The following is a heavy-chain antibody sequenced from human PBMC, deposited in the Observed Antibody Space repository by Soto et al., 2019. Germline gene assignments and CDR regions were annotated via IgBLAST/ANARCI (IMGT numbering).Heavy chain of an antibody. D-gene: IGHD6-13*01. CDR2: ISAYNGNT. V-gene: IGHV1-18*01. Sequence: ASVKVSCKASGYTFTSYGISWVRQAPGQGLEWMGWISAYNGNTNYAQKLQGRVTMTTDTSTSTAYMELRSLRSDDTAVYYCARDKEDLAAAGQNWFDPWGQGTLVTVSS. CDR3: ARDKEDLAAAGQNWFDP. J-gene: IGHJ5*02. CDR1: GYTFTSYG.